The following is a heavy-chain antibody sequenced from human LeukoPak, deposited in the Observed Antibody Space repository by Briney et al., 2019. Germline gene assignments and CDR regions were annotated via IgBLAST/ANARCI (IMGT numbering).Heavy chain of an antibody. D-gene: IGHD1-26*01. V-gene: IGHV3-53*05. CDR2: IYSGGST. Sequence: GGSLRLSCAASGFTVSSNYMSWVRQAPGKGLEWVSVIYSGGSTYYADSVRGRFTISRDSSKNTLYLQMDSLRGEDTAVYYCASSIVGATTTSYFFDLWGQGTLVTVSS. J-gene: IGHJ4*02. CDR1: GFTVSSNY. CDR3: ASSIVGATTTSYFFDL.